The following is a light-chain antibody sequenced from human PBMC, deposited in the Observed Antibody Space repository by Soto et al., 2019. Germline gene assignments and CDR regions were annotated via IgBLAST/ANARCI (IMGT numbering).Light chain of an antibody. CDR1: QSISRN. Sequence: DIRMTQYPSSLSASVGDRVTITCRASQSISRNLDWYQHKPGKAPKLLIYAASNLQDGVPPRFRGGGSGTEFTLSINSPQPDYLGTYDCQQSFSTASNTFGHWTRLEIK. CDR2: AAS. J-gene: IGKJ5*01. V-gene: IGKV1-39*01. CDR3: QQSFSTASNT.